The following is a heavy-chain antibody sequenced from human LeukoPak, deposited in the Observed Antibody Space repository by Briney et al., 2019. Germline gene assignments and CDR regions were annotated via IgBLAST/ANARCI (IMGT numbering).Heavy chain of an antibody. CDR2: NSGGGGGT. J-gene: IGHJ4*02. Sequence: GESLRLSCAASGFTFSSYAMSWVRQAPRKGLEWVSANSGGGGGTYYADSVKGRFTISRDNSKNTLYLQMNSLRAEDTAVYYCAKDPGVVPAHYFDYWGQGTLVTVSS. D-gene: IGHD2-2*01. CDR1: GFTFSSYA. CDR3: AKDPGVVPAHYFDY. V-gene: IGHV3-23*01.